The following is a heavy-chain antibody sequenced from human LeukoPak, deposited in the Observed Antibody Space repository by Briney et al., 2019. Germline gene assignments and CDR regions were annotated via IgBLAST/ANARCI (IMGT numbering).Heavy chain of an antibody. Sequence: ASVKVSCKTSGYTFTNYGISWVRQAPGQGLEWMGWISAYDGNTNYAQKLQDRVTMTTDTSTTTAYMELRSLRSDDTAVYYCAREVWGPEYWGQGTLVTVSS. J-gene: IGHJ4*02. D-gene: IGHD1-14*01. CDR2: ISAYDGNT. CDR3: AREVWGPEY. CDR1: GYTFTNYG. V-gene: IGHV1-18*01.